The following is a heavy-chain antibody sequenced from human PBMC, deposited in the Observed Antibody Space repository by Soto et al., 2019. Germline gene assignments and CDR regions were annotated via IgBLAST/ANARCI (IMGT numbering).Heavy chain of an antibody. CDR2: INAGNGNT. V-gene: IGHV1-3*01. CDR3: AGDGGIAAAGTFDY. D-gene: IGHD6-13*01. Sequence: QVQLVQSGAEVKKPGASVKVSCKASGYTFTSYAMHWVRQAPGQRLEWMGWINAGNGNTKYSQKFQGRVTITRDTSASTAYMELSSLRSEDTAVYYCAGDGGIAAAGTFDYWGQGPLVTVSS. CDR1: GYTFTSYA. J-gene: IGHJ4*02.